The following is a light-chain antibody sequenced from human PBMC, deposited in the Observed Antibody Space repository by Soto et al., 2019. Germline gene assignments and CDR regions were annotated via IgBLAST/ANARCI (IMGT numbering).Light chain of an antibody. V-gene: IGKV3-20*01. CDR3: QQYSSSPLT. CDR1: QSVRSSH. CDR2: GTS. J-gene: IGKJ4*01. Sequence: EIVLTQSPGTLSLSPGERATLSCRASQSVRSSHLAWYQQVPGQAPRLLIYGTSNRATGIPDRFSGSGSGTDLTLTISRLEPEDFAVYYCQQYSSSPLTFGGGTKVDIK.